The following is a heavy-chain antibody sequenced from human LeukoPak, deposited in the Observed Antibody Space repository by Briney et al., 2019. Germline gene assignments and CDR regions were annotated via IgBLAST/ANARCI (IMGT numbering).Heavy chain of an antibody. D-gene: IGHD3-22*01. CDR2: ISWDGGST. Sequence: GGSLRLSCAASGFTFDDYAMHWVRHAPGKGLEWVSLISWDGGSTYYADSVKGRFTISRDNSKNSLYLQMNSLRAEDTALYYCAKDKYYDSSGYLFDYWGQGTLVTVSS. V-gene: IGHV3-43D*03. CDR3: AKDKYYDSSGYLFDY. J-gene: IGHJ4*02. CDR1: GFTFDDYA.